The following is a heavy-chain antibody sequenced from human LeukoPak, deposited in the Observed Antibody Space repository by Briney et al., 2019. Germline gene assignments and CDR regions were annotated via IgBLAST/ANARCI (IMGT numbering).Heavy chain of an antibody. CDR1: GFTVSSNY. CDR3: AIRRGSSWYGNYYYGMDV. J-gene: IGHJ6*02. D-gene: IGHD6-13*01. V-gene: IGHV4-34*08. CDR2: VNHSGRT. Sequence: PGGSLRLSCAASGFTVSSNYMSWIRQPPGKGLEWIGEVNHSGRTTNNPSLKSRVTISGDTSKNQFSLKLSSVTAADTAVYYCAIRRGSSWYGNYYYGMDVWGQGTTVTVSS.